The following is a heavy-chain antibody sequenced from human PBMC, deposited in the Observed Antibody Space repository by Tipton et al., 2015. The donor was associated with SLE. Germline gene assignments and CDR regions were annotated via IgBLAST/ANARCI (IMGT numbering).Heavy chain of an antibody. D-gene: IGHD6-13*01. V-gene: IGHV4-34*01. J-gene: IGHJ4*02. CDR2: INHSGST. Sequence: TLSLTCAVYGGSFSGYYWSWIRQPPGKGLEWIGEINHSGSTNYNPSLKSRVTISVDTSKNQFSLKLSSVTAADTAVYYCARDSSWFPFDYWGQGTLVTVSS. CDR3: ARDSSWFPFDY. CDR1: GGSFSGYY.